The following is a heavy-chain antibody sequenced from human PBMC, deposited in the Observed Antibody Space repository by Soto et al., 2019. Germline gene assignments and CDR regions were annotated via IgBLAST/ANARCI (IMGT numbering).Heavy chain of an antibody. CDR3: ARDASTGTFIFDY. V-gene: IGHV3-53*01. D-gene: IGHD3-9*01. CDR2: IYSGGPT. Sequence: GGSLRLSCAASGFAITNNYMDWVRQAPGKGLEWISLIYSGGPTYYADSVKGRFAISRDDSKNTVFLQMNSLRAEDTAVYYCARDASTGTFIFDYWGQGTLVTVSS. CDR1: GFAITNNY. J-gene: IGHJ4*02.